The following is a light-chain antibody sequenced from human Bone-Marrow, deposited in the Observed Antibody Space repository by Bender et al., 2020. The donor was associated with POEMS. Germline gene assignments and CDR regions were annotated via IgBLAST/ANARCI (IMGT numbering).Light chain of an antibody. J-gene: IGLJ3*02. CDR1: SSDVGGYTY. Sequence: QSTLTQPASVSGSLGQSITISCTGTSSDVGGYTYVSWYLQHPGKAPKLLIYEVRKRPSGVSNRFSGSKSDNTASLTISGLQAEDEADFYCCSYADNSVWVFGGGTKLTVL. CDR2: EVR. V-gene: IGLV2-23*02. CDR3: CSYADNSVWV.